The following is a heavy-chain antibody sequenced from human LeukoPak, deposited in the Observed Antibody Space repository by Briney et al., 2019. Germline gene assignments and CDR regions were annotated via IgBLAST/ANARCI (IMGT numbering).Heavy chain of an antibody. CDR1: EFTFSSYS. CDR3: ARVSHSSGWYEDWYFDL. D-gene: IGHD6-19*01. V-gene: IGHV3-48*01. J-gene: IGHJ2*01. Sequence: PGGSLRLSCAASEFTFSSYSMNWVRQAPGKGLEWVSYITNSGNSKSYADSVKGRFTISRDNTKNSLYLQMNGLRAEDTAVYYCARVSHSSGWYEDWYFDLWGRGTLVTVSS. CDR2: ITNSGNSK.